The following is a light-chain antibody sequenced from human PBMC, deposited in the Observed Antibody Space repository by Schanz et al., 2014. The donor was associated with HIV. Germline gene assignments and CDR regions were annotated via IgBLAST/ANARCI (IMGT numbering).Light chain of an antibody. J-gene: IGKJ3*01. V-gene: IGKV1-9*01. CDR1: QGFGSY. CDR3: LQLNNFPFT. Sequence: DIQLTQSPSFLSASVGDRVTITCRASQGFGSYLAWLQQKPGKAPKLLIYATFTLQNGVPSRFSGSGFGTSFTLTISSLQPEDFATYYCLQLNNFPFTFGPGTKVDLK. CDR2: ATF.